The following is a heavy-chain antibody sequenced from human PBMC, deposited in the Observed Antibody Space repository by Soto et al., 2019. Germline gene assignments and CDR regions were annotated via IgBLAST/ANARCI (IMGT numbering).Heavy chain of an antibody. D-gene: IGHD6-19*01. V-gene: IGHV3-23*01. Sequence: GSLRLSCAASGFTFSKYAMTWARQAPGKGLEWVSAISYNGGGTYYVDSVKGRFTVSRDNSKNTLYLQMHSLRVEDTAVYYCAKGVPGIAVAGTGYFQHWGQGT. CDR1: GFTFSKYA. J-gene: IGHJ1*01. CDR3: AKGVPGIAVAGTGYFQH. CDR2: ISYNGGGT.